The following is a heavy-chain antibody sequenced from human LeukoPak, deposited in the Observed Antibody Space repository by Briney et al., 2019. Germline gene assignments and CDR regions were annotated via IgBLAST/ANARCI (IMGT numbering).Heavy chain of an antibody. D-gene: IGHD5-24*01. J-gene: IGHJ4*02. CDR3: AGDPDGAMDFDY. V-gene: IGHV1-18*01. CDR2: ISVYRGNT. CDR1: GYTFSTYG. Sequence: GASVKVSCKASGYTFSTYGISWVRQAPGQGLEWMGWISVYRGNTNYAQNFQGRVAMTTDTSTSTAYMELRSLRSDDTAVYYCAGDPDGAMDFDYWGQGTLVTVSS.